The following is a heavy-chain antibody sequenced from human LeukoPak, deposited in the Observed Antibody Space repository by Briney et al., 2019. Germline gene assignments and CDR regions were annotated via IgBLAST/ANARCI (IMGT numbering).Heavy chain of an antibody. Sequence: SETLSLTCTVSGGSISSYYWSWIRQPPGKGLEWIAYISDIGSTNYNPSLKSRVTISVDTSKNQFSLKLSSVTAADTAVYYCARPFYGYYAYSDWGQGTLVTVSS. D-gene: IGHD5-18*01. CDR1: GGSISSYY. CDR3: ARPFYGYYAYSD. V-gene: IGHV4-59*12. J-gene: IGHJ4*02. CDR2: ISDIGST.